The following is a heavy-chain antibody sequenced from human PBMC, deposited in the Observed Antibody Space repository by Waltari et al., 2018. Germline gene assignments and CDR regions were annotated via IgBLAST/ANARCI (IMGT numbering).Heavy chain of an antibody. V-gene: IGHV4-39*07. D-gene: IGHD1-26*01. CDR2: LYYSGST. CDR3: ARLVIGSGSYLPN. CDR1: GGSISSSSYY. Sequence: QLQLQESGPGLVKPSETLSRTCTVSGGSISSSSYYWGWIRQPPGKGLEWIGSLYYSGSTYYNPSLKSRVTISVDTSKTQFSLKLSSVTAADTAVYYCARLVIGSGSYLPNWGQGTLVTVSS. J-gene: IGHJ4*02.